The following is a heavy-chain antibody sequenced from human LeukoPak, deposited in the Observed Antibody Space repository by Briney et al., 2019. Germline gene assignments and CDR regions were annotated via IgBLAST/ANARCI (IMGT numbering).Heavy chain of an antibody. D-gene: IGHD6-13*01. CDR2: ISAYNGNT. CDR1: GYTFTSYG. CDR3: ARVIKGIAAAGTASGTNNWFDP. V-gene: IGHV1-18*01. J-gene: IGHJ5*02. Sequence: GASVKVSCKASGYTFTSYGISWVRQAPGQGLEWMGWISAYNGNTNYAQKLQGRVTMTTDTSTSTAYMELRSLRSDDTAVYYCARVIKGIAAAGTASGTNNWFDPWGQGTLVTVSS.